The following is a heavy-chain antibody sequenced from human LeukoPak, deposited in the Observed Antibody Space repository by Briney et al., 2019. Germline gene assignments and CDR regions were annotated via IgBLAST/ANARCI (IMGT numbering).Heavy chain of an antibody. CDR1: GDSINSYY. Sequence: SETLSLTCTVSGDSINSYYWNWVRQHPGKGLEWIGYIYYSGSTYYNPSLKSRVTISIDTSKNQFSLKLSSVTAADTAVYYCARLWGDGYNLDYWGQGTLVTVSS. V-gene: IGHV4-59*06. CDR3: ARLWGDGYNLDY. CDR2: IYYSGST. J-gene: IGHJ4*02. D-gene: IGHD5-24*01.